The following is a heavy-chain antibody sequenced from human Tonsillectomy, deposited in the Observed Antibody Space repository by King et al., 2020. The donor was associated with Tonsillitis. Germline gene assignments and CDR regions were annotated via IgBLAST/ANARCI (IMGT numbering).Heavy chain of an antibody. Sequence: VQLVESGGGVVQPGRSLRLSCVASGFTFSSYGMHWVRQAPGKGLEWVAVISYDGSIKYYADSVMGRFTISRDNSKNTLYLQMNSLRGEDTAVYYCAKEEVGFDYWGQGTLVTVSS. CDR3: AKEEVGFDY. V-gene: IGHV3-30*18. J-gene: IGHJ4*02. CDR2: ISYDGSIK. CDR1: GFTFSSYG.